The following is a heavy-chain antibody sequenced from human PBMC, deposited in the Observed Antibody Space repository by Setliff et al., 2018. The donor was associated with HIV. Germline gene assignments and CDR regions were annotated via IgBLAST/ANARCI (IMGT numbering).Heavy chain of an antibody. J-gene: IGHJ1*01. CDR1: GYRFNTYG. Sequence: ASVKVSCKASGYRFNTYGISWVRQAPGQGLEWMGWISPYNGDTRFAQSLQGRVTLTTDTSTNTAYMEMRTLRSDDTAVYYCVRGVTRDISGYYRDEYFQHWGQSTPVTVSS. CDR2: ISPYNGDT. CDR3: VRGVTRDISGYYRDEYFQH. V-gene: IGHV1-18*01. D-gene: IGHD3-22*01.